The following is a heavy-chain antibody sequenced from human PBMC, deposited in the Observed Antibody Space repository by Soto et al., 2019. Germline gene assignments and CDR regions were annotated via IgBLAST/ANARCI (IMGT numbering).Heavy chain of an antibody. Sequence: GGSLRLSCAASGFTFSDYHMSWVRQAPGKGLEWVSGIGGSGRTTYYADSVKGRLTISRDNSNNTLFLQMNSLRAEDTAVYYCAKSRYSDSSGDFYDYWGQGTLVTVS. V-gene: IGHV3-23*01. D-gene: IGHD3-22*01. CDR1: GFTFSDYH. J-gene: IGHJ4*02. CDR2: IGGSGRTT. CDR3: AKSRYSDSSGDFYDY.